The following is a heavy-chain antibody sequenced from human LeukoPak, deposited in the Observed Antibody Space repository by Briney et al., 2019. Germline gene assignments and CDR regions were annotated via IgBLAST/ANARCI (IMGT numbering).Heavy chain of an antibody. J-gene: IGHJ4*02. D-gene: IGHD3-22*01. CDR1: GFIFSNYP. CDR3: ARNDPDSSED. Sequence: GGSLRLSCAASGFIFSNYPMHWVRQAPGSGLEWVAVISGDGNNEHYADSAKGRFTTSRDNAKSTAYLHMNSLRSEDTAVYYCARNDPDSSEDWGRGTLVTVSS. V-gene: IGHV3-30-3*01. CDR2: ISGDGNNE.